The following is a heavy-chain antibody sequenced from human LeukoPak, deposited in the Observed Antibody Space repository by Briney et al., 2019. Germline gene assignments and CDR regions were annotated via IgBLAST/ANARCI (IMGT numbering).Heavy chain of an antibody. CDR3: ARDGVFYYHSFDY. J-gene: IGHJ4*02. Sequence: GGSLRLSCAASGFTFSSYGMHWVRQAPGKGPEWVAVIWYDGSNKYYADSVKGRFTISRDNSKNTLYLQMNSLRAEDTAVYYCARDGVFYYHSFDYWGQGTLVTVSS. CDR2: IWYDGSNK. CDR1: GFTFSSYG. V-gene: IGHV3-33*01. D-gene: IGHD3-10*01.